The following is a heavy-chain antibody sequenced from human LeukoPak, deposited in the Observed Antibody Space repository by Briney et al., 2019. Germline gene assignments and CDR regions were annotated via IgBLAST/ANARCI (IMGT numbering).Heavy chain of an antibody. Sequence: ASVKVSCKASGYTFTGYYMHWVRQAPGQGLEWMGWINPNSGGTNYAQKFQGRVTMTRVTSISTAYMELSRLRSDDTAVYYCARAAYYDFWSGYIDYWGQGTLVTVSS. CDR2: INPNSGGT. CDR1: GYTFTGYY. V-gene: IGHV1-2*02. J-gene: IGHJ4*02. D-gene: IGHD3-3*01. CDR3: ARAAYYDFWSGYIDY.